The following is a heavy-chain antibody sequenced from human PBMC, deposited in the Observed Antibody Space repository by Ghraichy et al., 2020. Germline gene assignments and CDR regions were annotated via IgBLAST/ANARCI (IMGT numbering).Heavy chain of an antibody. CDR3: ARDTVTTGRYYYYYGMDV. V-gene: IGHV1-18*01. D-gene: IGHD4-17*01. J-gene: IGHJ6*02. CDR1: GYTFTSYG. CDR2: ISAYNGNT. Sequence: ASVKVSCKASGYTFTSYGISWVRQAPGQGLEWMGWISAYNGNTNYAQKLQGRVTMTTDTSTSTAYMELRSLRSDDTAVYYCARDTVTTGRYYYYYGMDVWGQGTTVTVSS.